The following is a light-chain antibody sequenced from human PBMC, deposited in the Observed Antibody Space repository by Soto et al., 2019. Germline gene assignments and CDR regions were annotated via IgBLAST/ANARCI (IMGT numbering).Light chain of an antibody. V-gene: IGKV3-20*01. CDR2: GAS. CDR1: QRVSSSF. Sequence: EFVLTQSPGTLSLSPGERATLSCRASQRVSSSFLAWYQQKPGQAPRILIYGASTRATGIPDRFSGSGSGTYFTLTISRLEPEDFAVYYCQQYGSSPPLTFGGGTKVEIK. CDR3: QQYGSSPPLT. J-gene: IGKJ4*01.